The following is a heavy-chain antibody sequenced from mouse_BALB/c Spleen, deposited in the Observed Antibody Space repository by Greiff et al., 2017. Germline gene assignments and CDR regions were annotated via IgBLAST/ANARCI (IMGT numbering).Heavy chain of an antibody. CDR3: ARYNYDWFAY. J-gene: IGHJ3*01. CDR2: ISSGSSTI. Sequence: DVQLQESGGGLVQPGGSRKLSCAASGFTFSSFGMHWVRQAPEKGLEWVAYISSGSSTIYYADTVKGRFTISRDNPKNTLFLQMTSLRSEDTAMYYCARYNYDWFAYWGQGTLVTVSA. CDR1: GFTFSSFG. D-gene: IGHD1-3*01. V-gene: IGHV5-17*02.